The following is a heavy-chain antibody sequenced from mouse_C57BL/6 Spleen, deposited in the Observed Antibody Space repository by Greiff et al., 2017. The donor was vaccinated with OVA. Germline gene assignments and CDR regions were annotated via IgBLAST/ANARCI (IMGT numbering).Heavy chain of an antibody. D-gene: IGHD2-1*01. V-gene: IGHV14-2*01. Sequence: VQLQQSGAELVKPGASVKLSCTASGFNIKDYYMHWVKQRTEQGLEWIGRIDPEDGETKYATKFQGKATITADTSSNTAYLQLSILTSEDTAVYYCARYGNYNYAMDYWGQGTSVTVSS. CDR2: IDPEDGET. CDR1: GFNIKDYY. J-gene: IGHJ4*01. CDR3: ARYGNYNYAMDY.